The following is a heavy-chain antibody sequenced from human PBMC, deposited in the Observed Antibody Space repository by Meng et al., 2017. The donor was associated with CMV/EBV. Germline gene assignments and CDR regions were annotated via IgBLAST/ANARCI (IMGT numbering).Heavy chain of an antibody. CDR3: ARDFFSLEWLQYPPAPHWFDP. D-gene: IGHD3-3*01. Sequence: SVNVSCKSSGYTFTSYYMHWVRQAPGQGLEWMGIINPSGGSTSYAQKFQGRVTMTRDTSTSTVYMELSSLRSEDTAVYYCARDFFSLEWLQYPPAPHWFDPWGQGTLVTVSS. CDR1: GYTFTSYY. V-gene: IGHV1-46*01. J-gene: IGHJ5*02. CDR2: INPSGGST.